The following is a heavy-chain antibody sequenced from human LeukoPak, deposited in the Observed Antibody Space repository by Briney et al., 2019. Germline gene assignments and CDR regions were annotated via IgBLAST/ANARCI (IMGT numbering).Heavy chain of an antibody. D-gene: IGHD3-10*01. V-gene: IGHV1-69*05. CDR2: IIPIFGTA. CDR3: ARDHRQTVVRGVSMAFDI. Sequence: ASVKVSCKASGGTFSSYAISWVRQAPGQGLEWMGGIIPIFGTANYAQKFQGRVTITTDESTSTAYMELSSLRSEDTAVYYCARDHRQTVVRGVSMAFDIWGQGTMVTVSS. CDR1: GGTFSSYA. J-gene: IGHJ3*02.